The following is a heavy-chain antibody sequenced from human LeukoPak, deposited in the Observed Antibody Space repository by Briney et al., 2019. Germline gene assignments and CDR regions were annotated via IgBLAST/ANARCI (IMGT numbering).Heavy chain of an antibody. CDR1: GFTFSSYG. D-gene: IGHD3-9*01. Sequence: GGSLRLSCAASGFTFSSYGMNWVRQAPGKGLEWVSSISSSSSYIYYADSVKGRFTISRDNAKNSLYLQMNSLRAEDTAVYYCARGWGYDILTGYYRPFDYWGQGTLVTVSS. CDR2: ISSSSSYI. J-gene: IGHJ4*02. V-gene: IGHV3-21*01. CDR3: ARGWGYDILTGYYRPFDY.